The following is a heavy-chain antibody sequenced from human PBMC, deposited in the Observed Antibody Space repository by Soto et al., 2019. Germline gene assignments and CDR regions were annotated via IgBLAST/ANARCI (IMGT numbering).Heavy chain of an antibody. CDR1: GGTFRSYG. CDR3: AREGTSIVGSTYDYYYGLDV. D-gene: IGHD1-26*01. J-gene: IGHJ6*02. V-gene: IGHV1-69*01. Sequence: QVQLVQSGAEVKKPGSSVKVSCKASGGTFRSYGFTWVRQARGQGLEWMGGIIPLFPTPTYAPKFQDRLTITAADSTKTASMELSSLRSEDTAVYYCAREGTSIVGSTYDYYYGLDVWGQGTTVIVSS. CDR2: IIPLFPTP.